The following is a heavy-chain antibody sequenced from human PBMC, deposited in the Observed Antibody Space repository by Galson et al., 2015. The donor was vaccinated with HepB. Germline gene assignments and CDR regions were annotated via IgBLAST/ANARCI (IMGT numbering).Heavy chain of an antibody. CDR3: AREVTTVNTRSCDV. J-gene: IGHJ3*01. CDR2: IVPVFGTA. Sequence: SVKVSCKASGGTFSTDEINWVRQAPGQGLEWMGGIVPVFGTANYAEKFQGRVTITADESTNTGYMELNSLRSEDTAVYYCAREVTTVNTRSCDVWGQGTMLIVSS. CDR1: GGTFSTDE. V-gene: IGHV1-69*13. D-gene: IGHD4-17*01.